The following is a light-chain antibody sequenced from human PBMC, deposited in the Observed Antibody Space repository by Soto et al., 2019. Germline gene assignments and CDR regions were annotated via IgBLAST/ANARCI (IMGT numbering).Light chain of an antibody. CDR1: SSNIGTHY. Sequence: QAVVIQPPSLSGTPGQRITISCSGSSSNIGTHYVYWYQQVSGSAPKVVIHANHQRPSGVPDRFSGSKSGTSATLAISGLQSEDEAEYYCAVWDDGLKGPGMLFGGGTKVTVL. CDR2: ANH. J-gene: IGLJ2*01. CDR3: AVWDDGLKGPGML. V-gene: IGLV1-47*02.